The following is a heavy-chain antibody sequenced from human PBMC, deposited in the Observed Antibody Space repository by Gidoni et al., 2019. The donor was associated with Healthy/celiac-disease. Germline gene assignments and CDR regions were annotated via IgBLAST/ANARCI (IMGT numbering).Heavy chain of an antibody. CDR1: GFTFSDYY. J-gene: IGHJ3*02. CDR3: ARDMVVTRPGAFDI. D-gene: IGHD2-21*02. CDR2: ISSSSSYT. Sequence: LSCAASGFTFSDYYMSWIRQAPGKGLEWVSYISSSSSYTNYADSVKGRFTISRDNAKNSLYLQMNSLRAEDTAVYYCARDMVVTRPGAFDIWGQGTMVTVSS. V-gene: IGHV3-11*05.